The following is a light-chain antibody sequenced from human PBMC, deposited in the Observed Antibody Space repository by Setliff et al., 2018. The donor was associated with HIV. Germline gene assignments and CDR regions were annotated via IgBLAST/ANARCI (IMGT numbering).Light chain of an antibody. J-gene: IGLJ1*01. Sequence: QSALTQPVSVSGSPGQSITISCTGNSSNVGKYDLVAWYRQHPGKAPELTIYEVSKRPAGVSKRFSGSKAGNAASLTISGLQTEDEADYYCSSYTDNSTLDVFGTGTKVTVL. V-gene: IGLV2-14*02. CDR1: SSNVGKYDL. CDR3: SSYTDNSTLDV. CDR2: EVS.